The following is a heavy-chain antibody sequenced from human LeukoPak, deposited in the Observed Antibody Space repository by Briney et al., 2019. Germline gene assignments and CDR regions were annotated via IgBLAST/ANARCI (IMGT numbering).Heavy chain of an antibody. Sequence: GGSLRLSCAASGFTFSDYYMSWIRQAPGKGLEWVSYISSTGSTIYYADSVKGRFTISRDNAKSSLYLQMNSLRAEDTAVYYCAKDIFMIVVVSLFDYWGQGTLVTVSS. J-gene: IGHJ4*02. CDR3: AKDIFMIVVVSLFDY. D-gene: IGHD3-22*01. CDR2: ISSTGSTI. CDR1: GFTFSDYY. V-gene: IGHV3-11*01.